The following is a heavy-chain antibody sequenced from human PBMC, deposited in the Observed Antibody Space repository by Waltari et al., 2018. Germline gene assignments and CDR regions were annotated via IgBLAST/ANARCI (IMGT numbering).Heavy chain of an antibody. Sequence: QVQLQQWGAGLLKPSENLSLTCAVYGGSFSGYYWSWTRQPPGKGLEWIGEINHSGSTNYNPSLKSRVTISVDTSKNQFSLKLSSVTAADTAVYYCARIDYGDYGFDYWGQGTLVTVSS. V-gene: IGHV4-34*01. J-gene: IGHJ4*02. CDR3: ARIDYGDYGFDY. D-gene: IGHD4-17*01. CDR2: INHSGST. CDR1: GGSFSGYY.